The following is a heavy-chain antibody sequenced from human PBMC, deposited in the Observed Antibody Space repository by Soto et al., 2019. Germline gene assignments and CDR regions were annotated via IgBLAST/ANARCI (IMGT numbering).Heavy chain of an antibody. CDR3: ARGLFVEFPLRYFDWSPKGYYYYYYMDV. Sequence: SETLSLTCAVYGGSFSGYYWSWIRQPPGKGLEWIGEIKHSGSTNYNPSLKSRVTISVVTFKNQFSLKLSSVTAADTAVYYCARGLFVEFPLRYFDWSPKGYYYYYYMDVWGKGTTVTVSS. D-gene: IGHD3-9*01. CDR1: GGSFSGYY. V-gene: IGHV4-34*01. CDR2: IKHSGST. J-gene: IGHJ6*03.